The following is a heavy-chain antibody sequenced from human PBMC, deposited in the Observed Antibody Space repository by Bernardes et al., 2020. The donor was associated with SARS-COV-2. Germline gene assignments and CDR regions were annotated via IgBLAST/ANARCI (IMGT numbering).Heavy chain of an antibody. CDR3: ASGNLRKGDY. CDR1: GFTFSNYC. D-gene: IGHD4-17*01. CDR2: IKRDGSEK. J-gene: IGHJ4*02. V-gene: IGHV3-7*03. Sequence: GGSLRLSCAASGFTFSNYCLSWVRQAPGKGLEWVANIKRDGSEKYYVDSVKGRFTISRDNAKNSVYLQMNSLRAEDTAVYYCASGNLRKGDYWGQETLVTVSS.